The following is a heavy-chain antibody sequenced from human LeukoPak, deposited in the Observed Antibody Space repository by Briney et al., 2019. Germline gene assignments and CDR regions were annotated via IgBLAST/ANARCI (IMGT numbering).Heavy chain of an antibody. CDR3: ARGFRWLQYRLDY. Sequence: EASVKVSCKASGYTFTIYYMHWVRKAPGQGLEWMGIINPSGGSTSYAQKFQGRVTMTRETSTSTVYMELSSLRSEDTAAYYCARGFRWLQYRLDYWGQGTLVTVSS. CDR1: GYTFTIYY. D-gene: IGHD5-24*01. J-gene: IGHJ4*02. V-gene: IGHV1-46*01. CDR2: INPSGGST.